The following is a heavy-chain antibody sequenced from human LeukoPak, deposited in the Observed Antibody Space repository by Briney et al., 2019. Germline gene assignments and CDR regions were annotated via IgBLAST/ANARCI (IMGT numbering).Heavy chain of an antibody. CDR3: ARDGSGGSYLFY. D-gene: IGHD1-26*01. Sequence: GGSLRLSCAASGFTFSSYSMNWVRQAPGKGLEWVSSISSSSSYIYYADSVKGRFTISRDNAKNSLYLQMNSLRAEDTAVYYCARDGSGGSYLFYWGQGTLVTVSS. J-gene: IGHJ4*02. CDR2: ISSSSSYI. CDR1: GFTFSSYS. V-gene: IGHV3-21*01.